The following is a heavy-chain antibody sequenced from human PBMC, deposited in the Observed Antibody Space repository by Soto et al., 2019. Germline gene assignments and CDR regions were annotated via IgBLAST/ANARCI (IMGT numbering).Heavy chain of an antibody. CDR2: IYDSANT. J-gene: IGHJ5*02. D-gene: IGHD5-18*01. CDR1: GASIGSYY. Sequence: PSETLSLTCSVSGASIGSYYWSWIRQPPGKGLEWIAYIYDSANTKYNPSLKSRVTVTGDTSKKQLSLNLSSVTAADTAVYYCAREGYSYGYVWFDPWGQGTLVTVSS. CDR3: AREGYSYGYVWFDP. V-gene: IGHV4-59*01.